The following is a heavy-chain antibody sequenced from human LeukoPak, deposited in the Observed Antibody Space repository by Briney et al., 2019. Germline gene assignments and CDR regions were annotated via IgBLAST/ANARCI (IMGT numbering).Heavy chain of an antibody. V-gene: IGHV1-18*01. Sequence: GASVKVSCKASGYTFASYGISWVRQAPGQGLEWMGWISAYNGNTNYAQKLQGRVTMTTDTSTSTAYMELRSLRSDDTAVYYCATLSDYYDSSGYYFGYWGQRTLVTVSS. J-gene: IGHJ4*02. D-gene: IGHD3-22*01. CDR3: ATLSDYYDSSGYYFGY. CDR2: ISAYNGNT. CDR1: GYTFASYG.